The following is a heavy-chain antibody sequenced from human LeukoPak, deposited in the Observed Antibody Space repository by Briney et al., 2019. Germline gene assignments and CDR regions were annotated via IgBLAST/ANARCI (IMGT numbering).Heavy chain of an antibody. J-gene: IGHJ4*02. CDR2: ISGSGGRT. CDR1: GFTFSTYA. V-gene: IGHV3-23*01. Sequence: GGSLRLSCAVSGFTFSTYAMSWVRQAPGKGLEWVSAISGSGGRTYYADSVKGRFTISRDNSKNTLYLQMNSLGVEDTAVYYCVKEHPTPSYGDYWGQGTLVTVSS. CDR3: VKEHPTPSYGDY. D-gene: IGHD5-18*01.